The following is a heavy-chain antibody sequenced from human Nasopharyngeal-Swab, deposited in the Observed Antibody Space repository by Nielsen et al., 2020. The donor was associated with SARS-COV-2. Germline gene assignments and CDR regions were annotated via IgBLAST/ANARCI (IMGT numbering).Heavy chain of an antibody. J-gene: IGHJ6*03. CDR2: IYHSGST. CDR3: ARQSYCSSTSCNGDYYMDV. V-gene: IGHV4-4*02. Sequence: SETLSLTCAVSGGSISSSNWWSWVRQPPGKGLEWIGEIYHSGSTNYNPSLKSRVTISVDKSKNQFSLKLSSVTAADTAVYYCARQSYCSSTSCNGDYYMDVWGKGTTVTVSS. D-gene: IGHD2-2*01. CDR1: GGSISSSNW.